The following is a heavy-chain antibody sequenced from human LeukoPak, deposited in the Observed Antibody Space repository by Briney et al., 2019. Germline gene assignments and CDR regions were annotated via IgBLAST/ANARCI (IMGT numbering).Heavy chain of an antibody. Sequence: SETLSLTCTVSGVSISSSNSYWGWIRQPPGKGLEWIGSIYYSGNTYYNASLKSQVSISIDASKNQFSLKLSSVTAADTAVYYCARSYYGSGSYWGQGTLVTVSS. V-gene: IGHV4-39*01. D-gene: IGHD3-10*01. CDR1: GVSISSSNSY. CDR3: ARSYYGSGSY. CDR2: IYYSGNT. J-gene: IGHJ4*02.